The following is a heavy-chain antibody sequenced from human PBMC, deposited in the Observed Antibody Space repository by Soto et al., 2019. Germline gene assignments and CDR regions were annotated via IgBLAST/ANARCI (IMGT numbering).Heavy chain of an antibody. D-gene: IGHD6-25*01. CDR2: IIPILGIA. V-gene: IGHV1-69*02. Sequence: GASVKVSFKASGGTFSSYTISWVRQAPGQGLEWMGRIIPILGIANYAQKFQGRVTITADKSTSTAYMELSSLRSEDTAVYYCARVNKGGYSSGWYLDYWGQGTLVTVSS. CDR3: ARVNKGGYSSGWYLDY. CDR1: GGTFSSYT. J-gene: IGHJ4*02.